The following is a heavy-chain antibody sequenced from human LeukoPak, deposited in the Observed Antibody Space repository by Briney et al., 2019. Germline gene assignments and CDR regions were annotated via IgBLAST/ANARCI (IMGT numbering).Heavy chain of an antibody. D-gene: IGHD7-27*01. J-gene: IGHJ2*01. CDR3: ARVTVTGTYWYFDL. CDR2: ISSSSTYI. CDR1: GFTFSTYS. V-gene: IGHV3-21*01. Sequence: GGSLRLSCAASGFTFSTYSMNWVRQAPGKGLGWVSSISSSSTYIYYADSVKGRFTISRDNAKNSLYLQMNSLRAEDTAVYYCARVTVTGTYWYFDLWGRGTLVTVSS.